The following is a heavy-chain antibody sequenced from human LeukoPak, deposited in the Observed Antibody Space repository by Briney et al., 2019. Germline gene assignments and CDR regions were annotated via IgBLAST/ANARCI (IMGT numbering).Heavy chain of an antibody. D-gene: IGHD3-22*01. CDR1: GGSFSGYY. Sequence: SETLSLTCAVYGGSFSGYYWGWIRQPPGKGLEWIGSIYYSGSTYYNPSLKSRVTISVDTSKNQFSLKLSSVTAADTAVYYCARQGTTYYYDSDGPDAFDIWGQGTMVTVSS. J-gene: IGHJ3*02. CDR2: IYYSGST. CDR3: ARQGTTYYYDSDGPDAFDI. V-gene: IGHV4-39*01.